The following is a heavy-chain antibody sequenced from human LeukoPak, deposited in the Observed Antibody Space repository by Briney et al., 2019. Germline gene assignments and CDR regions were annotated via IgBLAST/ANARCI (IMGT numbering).Heavy chain of an antibody. CDR3: VRHGSGDYYYYFHY. D-gene: IGHD3-22*01. J-gene: IGHJ4*02. Sequence: PSETLSLTCTVSGASISSSSYYWGWIRQPPGTGLEWIGNIYHTGSTYYTPSLRSRVTISVDTSKNQFSLKLSSVTAADTAVYYCVRHGSGDYYYYFHYWGQGTLVTVSS. CDR1: GASISSSSYY. CDR2: IYHTGST. V-gene: IGHV4-39*01.